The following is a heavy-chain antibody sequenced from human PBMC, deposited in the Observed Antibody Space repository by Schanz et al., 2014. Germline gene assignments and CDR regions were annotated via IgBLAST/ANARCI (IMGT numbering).Heavy chain of an antibody. J-gene: IGHJ2*01. D-gene: IGHD2-21*01. CDR1: GGTFSSYT. CDR2: INPNSGTT. V-gene: IGHV1-69*08. CDR3: ARDRLECGAECYSVEVFEI. Sequence: QVQLVQSGAEVKKPGSSVKVSCTASGGTFSSYTITWVRQAPGQGLEWMGWINPNSGTTNYAQKFQGRVTITADRSTSTAYMELSSLRSEDTAVYYCARDRLECGAECYSVEVFEIWGRGTLVTVSS.